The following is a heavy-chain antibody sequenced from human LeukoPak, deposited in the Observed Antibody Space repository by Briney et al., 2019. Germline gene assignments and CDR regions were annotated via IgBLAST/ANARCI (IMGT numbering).Heavy chain of an antibody. CDR3: ARVYSSGWSNWFDP. J-gene: IGHJ5*02. D-gene: IGHD6-19*01. V-gene: IGHV3-66*01. CDR1: GFTVSSNY. CDR2: IYSGGST. Sequence: GGSLRLSCAASGFTVSSNYMSWVRQAPGKGLEWVSVIYSGGSTYYADSVKGRFTISRDNSKNTLYLQMNSLRAEDTAVYYCARVYSSGWSNWFDPWGQGTLVTVSS.